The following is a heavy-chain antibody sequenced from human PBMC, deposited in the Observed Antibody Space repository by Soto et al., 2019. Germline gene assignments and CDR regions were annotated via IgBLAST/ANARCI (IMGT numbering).Heavy chain of an antibody. J-gene: IGHJ4*02. CDR2: IIPIFGTA. V-gene: IGHV1-69*06. D-gene: IGHD3-16*01. Sequence: QVQLVQSGAEVKKPGSSVKVSCKASGGTFSSYAISWVRQAPGQGLEWMGGIIPIFGTANYAQKFQGRVTLAAEKSTSTAYVELGGLRSEATAVYYWARPGGAMRWGDVFDYWGQGTLVTVSS. CDR3: ARPGGAMRWGDVFDY. CDR1: GGTFSSYA.